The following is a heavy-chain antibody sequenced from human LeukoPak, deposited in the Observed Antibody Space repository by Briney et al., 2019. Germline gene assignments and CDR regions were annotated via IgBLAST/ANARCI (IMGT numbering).Heavy chain of an antibody. J-gene: IGHJ6*03. CDR1: GGSFSGYY. CDR3: ARGKKEGIEMVRGIILNKRYSYMDV. D-gene: IGHD3-10*01. Sequence: SETLSLTCAVYGGSFSGYYWSWIRQPPGKGLEWIGEINHSGTTNYNSSLKSRVTISLDTSKNQFSLKLTSVTAADTAVYYCARGKKEGIEMVRGIILNKRYSYMDVWGKGTTVTVSS. V-gene: IGHV4-34*01. CDR2: INHSGTT.